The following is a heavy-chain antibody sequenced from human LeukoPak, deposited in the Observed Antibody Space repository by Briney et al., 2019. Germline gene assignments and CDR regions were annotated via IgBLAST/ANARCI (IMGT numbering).Heavy chain of an antibody. J-gene: IGHJ4*02. CDR2: IYHSGST. Sequence: SGTLSLTCAVSGGSISSSNWWSWVRQPPGKGLEWIGEIYHSGSTNYNPSLKSRLTISVDKSKNQFSLKLSSVTAADTAVYYCASSRGYSYGYFDYWGQGTLVTVSS. CDR3: ASSRGYSYGYFDY. V-gene: IGHV4-4*02. CDR1: GGSISSSNW. D-gene: IGHD5-18*01.